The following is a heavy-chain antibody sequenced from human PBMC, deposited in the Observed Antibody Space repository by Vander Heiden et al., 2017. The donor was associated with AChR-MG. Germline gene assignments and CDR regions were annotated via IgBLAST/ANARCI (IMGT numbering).Heavy chain of an antibody. Sequence: EVQLVESGGGLVKPGGSLRLSGAASGFTFSSHSMNWVRQAPGKGLEWVSSISSSSSYIYYADSVKGRFTISRDNAKNSLYLQMNSLRAEDTAVYYCARGIGSGGRGYFDLWGRGTLVTVSS. V-gene: IGHV3-21*01. J-gene: IGHJ2*01. CDR2: ISSSSSYI. CDR3: ARGIGSGGRGYFDL. CDR1: GFTFSSHS. D-gene: IGHD1-26*01.